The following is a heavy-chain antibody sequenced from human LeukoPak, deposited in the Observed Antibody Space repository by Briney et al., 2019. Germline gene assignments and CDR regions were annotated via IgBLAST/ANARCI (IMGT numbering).Heavy chain of an antibody. J-gene: IGHJ4*02. CDR3: ARRDPMGPAAGGDYFDY. CDR2: IYYSGST. Sequence: SETLSLTCTVSGGSISSSSYYWGWIRQPPGKGLEWIGSIYYSGSTYYNPSLKSRVTISVDTSKNQFSLKLSSVTAADTAVYYCARRDPMGPAAGGDYFDYWGQGTLVTVSS. CDR1: GGSISSSSYY. D-gene: IGHD6-13*01. V-gene: IGHV4-39*07.